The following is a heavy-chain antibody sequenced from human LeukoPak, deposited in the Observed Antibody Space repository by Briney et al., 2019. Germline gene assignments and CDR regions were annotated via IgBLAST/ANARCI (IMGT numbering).Heavy chain of an antibody. CDR1: GGSISSGGYS. CDR2: IYHSGST. CDR3: ARKRDSSGYYPEYYFDY. V-gene: IGHV4-30-2*01. D-gene: IGHD3-22*01. Sequence: PSETLSLTCAVSGGSISSGGYSWSWIRQPPGKGLEWIGYIYHSGSTYYNPSLKSRVTISVDRSKNQFSLKLSSVTAADTAVYYCARKRDSSGYYPEYYFDYWGQGTLVTVSS. J-gene: IGHJ4*02.